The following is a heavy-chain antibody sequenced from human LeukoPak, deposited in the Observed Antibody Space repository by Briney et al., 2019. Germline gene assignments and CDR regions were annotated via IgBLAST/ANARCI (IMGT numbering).Heavy chain of an antibody. CDR3: ARVVYSSSWYRFDP. CDR2: IYTSGST. CDR1: GGSISSYY. D-gene: IGHD6-13*01. Sequence: KPSETLSLTCTVSGGSISSYYWSWIRQPAGKGLEWIGRIYTSGSTNYNPSLKSRVTMSVDTSKNQFSLKLSSVTAADTAVYYCARVVYSSSWYRFDPWGQGTLVTVSS. J-gene: IGHJ5*02. V-gene: IGHV4-4*07.